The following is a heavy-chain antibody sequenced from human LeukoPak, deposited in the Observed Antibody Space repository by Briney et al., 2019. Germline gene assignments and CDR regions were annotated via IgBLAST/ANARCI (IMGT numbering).Heavy chain of an antibody. CDR2: IYTSGST. J-gene: IGHJ6*03. V-gene: IGHV4-61*02. Sequence: SETLSLTCTVSGGFISSGSYYWSWIRQPAGKGLEWIGRIYTSGSTNYNPSLKSRVTISVDTSKNQFSLKLSSVTAADTAVYYCARTLPYYYYYMDVWGKGTTVTVSS. CDR1: GGFISSGSYY. CDR3: ARTLPYYYYYMDV.